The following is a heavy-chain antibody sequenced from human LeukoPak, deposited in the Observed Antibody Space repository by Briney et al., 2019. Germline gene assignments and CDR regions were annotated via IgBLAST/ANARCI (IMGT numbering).Heavy chain of an antibody. CDR2: MNPNSGNT. V-gene: IGHV1-8*01. CDR3: ARGRVVVAANYYYYYGMDV. Sequence: GASVTVSCTASGYTFTSYDINWVRQATGQGLEWMGWMNPNSGNTGYAQKFQGRVTMTRNTSISTAYMELSSLRSEDTAVYYCARGRVVVAANYYYYYGMDVWGQGTTVTVSS. CDR1: GYTFTSYD. D-gene: IGHD2-15*01. J-gene: IGHJ6*02.